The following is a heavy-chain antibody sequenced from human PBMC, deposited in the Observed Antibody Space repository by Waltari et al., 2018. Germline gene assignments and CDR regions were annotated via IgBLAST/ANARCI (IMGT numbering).Heavy chain of an antibody. D-gene: IGHD1-20*01. V-gene: IGHV3-30*02. Sequence: MQLVESGGGLVQPGGSLRLSCAASGFTFSNCWMNWVRQAPGKGLEWVAVIWYDGSNKYYADSVKGRFTISRDNSKNTLYLQMNSLRAEDTAMYYCAKEASITGTPFDYWGQGTLVTVSS. J-gene: IGHJ4*02. CDR1: GFTFSNCW. CDR2: IWYDGSNK. CDR3: AKEASITGTPFDY.